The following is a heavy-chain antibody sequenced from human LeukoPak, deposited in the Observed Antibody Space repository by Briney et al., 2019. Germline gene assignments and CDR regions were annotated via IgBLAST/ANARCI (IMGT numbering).Heavy chain of an antibody. CDR3: AKRVAEQSTSWFIDI. J-gene: IGHJ3*02. D-gene: IGHD6-19*01. CDR2: IDGSGVTS. CDR1: GYTYSSYT. Sequence: GGSLRLSCAASGYTYSSYTMLWVRQAPGKGLEWVSAIDGSGVTSFYGDSVKARFTISRDNSKNTLYLQMNSLRAEDTALYYCAKRVAEQSTSWFIDIWGLGTMVTVSS. V-gene: IGHV3-23*02.